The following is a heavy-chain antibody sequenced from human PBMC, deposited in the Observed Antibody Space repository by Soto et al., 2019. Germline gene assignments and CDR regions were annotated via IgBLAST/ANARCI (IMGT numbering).Heavy chain of an antibody. Sequence: EVQLVESGGGLVQPGGSLRLSCAASGFSFSDHHMDWVRHAPGKGLEWVGRTRNKLNNYTTEYAASVKGRFTISRDDSXNSLYLQMNSLKPEDTAVYYCARGPTNYYDHSVDYWGQGTLVTVSS. J-gene: IGHJ4*02. CDR2: TRNKLNNYTT. CDR1: GFSFSDHH. CDR3: ARGPTNYYDHSVDY. D-gene: IGHD3-22*01. V-gene: IGHV3-72*01.